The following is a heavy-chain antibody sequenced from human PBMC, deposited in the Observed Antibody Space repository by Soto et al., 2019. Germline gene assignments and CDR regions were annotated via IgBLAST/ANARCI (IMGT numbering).Heavy chain of an antibody. CDR3: AKVRAKYSSSSYYFDY. D-gene: IGHD6-6*01. CDR1: TFIFSTNW. Sequence: PGGSLRLSCAAPTFIFSTNWMTWVRQAPGKGLEWVANIKRDGSETHYADSVKGRFTISRDNAKNSLYLQMNSLRAEDTAVYYCAKVRAKYSSSSYYFDYWGQGTLVTVSS. CDR2: IKRDGSET. V-gene: IGHV3-7*03. J-gene: IGHJ4*02.